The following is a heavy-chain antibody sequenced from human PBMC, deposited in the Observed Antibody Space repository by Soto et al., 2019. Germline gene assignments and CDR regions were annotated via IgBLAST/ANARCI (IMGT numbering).Heavy chain of an antibody. D-gene: IGHD5-12*01. CDR2: IHYNGNT. J-gene: IGHJ4*02. Sequence: QVQLQVSGPGLVKPSETLSLTCTVSGDSISAYSWSWVRQPPGKGLEWIGNIHYNGNTKYNPSLKSRFTMSLDTSKNQCSLRLISVTAADTAKYFCAREGNLGRWLQPLDFWGQGTLVTVSS. CDR1: GDSISAYS. CDR3: AREGNLGRWLQPLDF. V-gene: IGHV4-59*01.